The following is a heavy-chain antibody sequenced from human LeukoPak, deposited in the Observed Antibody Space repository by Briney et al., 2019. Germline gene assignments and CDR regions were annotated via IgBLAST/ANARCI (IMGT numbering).Heavy chain of an antibody. CDR1: GFTFKSYG. V-gene: IGHV3-30*18. CDR2: VSHNGTDQ. J-gene: IGHJ1*01. Sequence: GTSLRLSCAASGFTFKSYGMHWVRQTPGEGLEWVALVSHNGTDQYYGDSVRGRFTISRDNSNNMLYLQMNRLTADDTGVYYCAKLDYDYVWRGRDFWGQGTLVTVYS. CDR3: AKLDYDYVWRGRDF. D-gene: IGHD3-16*01.